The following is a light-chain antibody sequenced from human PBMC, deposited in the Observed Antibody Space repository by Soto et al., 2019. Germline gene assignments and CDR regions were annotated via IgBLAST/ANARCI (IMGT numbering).Light chain of an antibody. Sequence: DIQMTQSPSSLSSSVGYRVTITCQASQDISNYLNWYQQKPGKAPKLLIYDASNLETGVPSRFSGSGSGTDFTLTISSLQPEDFATYYCQQTYRTPTFGQGTQVDIK. CDR1: QDISNY. CDR2: DAS. V-gene: IGKV1-33*01. CDR3: QQTYRTPT. J-gene: IGKJ1*01.